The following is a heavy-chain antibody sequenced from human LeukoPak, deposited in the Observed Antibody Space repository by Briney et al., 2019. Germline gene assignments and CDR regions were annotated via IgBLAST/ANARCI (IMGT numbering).Heavy chain of an antibody. CDR3: TRRFDS. J-gene: IGHJ4*02. CDR1: GFTFSSYA. V-gene: IGHV3-48*02. CDR2: ISDTGSTI. Sequence: GGSLRLSCAASGFTFSSYAMHWVRQAPGKGLEWVSYISDTGSTIAYADSVKGRFTMSRDEAKNSLHLQMNSLRDEDTAVYYCTRRFDSWGQGVLVTVFS.